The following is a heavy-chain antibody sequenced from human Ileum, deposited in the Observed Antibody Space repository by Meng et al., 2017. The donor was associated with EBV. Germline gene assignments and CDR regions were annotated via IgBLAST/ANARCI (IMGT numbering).Heavy chain of an antibody. D-gene: IGHD4-17*01. CDR1: GGSISSSKYC. CDR3: AMGPDYAKTGY. Sequence: QLLLEEPGPGLVKPSETLSLTCSVSGGSISSSKYCWGWIRQPPGKGLEWIQSICYTDYTYYNPSLKSRVTISADKSKNQFSLRLNSLTAADTAVYYCAMGPDYAKTGYWGQGTLVTVSS. J-gene: IGHJ4*02. CDR2: ICYTDYT. V-gene: IGHV4-39*01.